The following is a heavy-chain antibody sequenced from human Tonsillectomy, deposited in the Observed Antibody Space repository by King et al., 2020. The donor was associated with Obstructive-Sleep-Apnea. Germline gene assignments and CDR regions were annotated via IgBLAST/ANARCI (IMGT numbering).Heavy chain of an antibody. CDR1: GFTFSSYG. CDR2: IWYDGSNK. J-gene: IGHJ6*04. D-gene: IGHD3-10*01. Sequence: VQLVESGGGVVQPGRSLRLSCAASGFTFSSYGMHWVRQAPGKGLEWVAVIWYDGSNKYYADSVKGRFTISRDNSKNTLYLQMNSLRAEDTAVYYCARVAFRGVNIGLAYYYYGMDVWGEGTTGTVSS. V-gene: IGHV3-33*01. CDR3: ARVAFRGVNIGLAYYYYGMDV.